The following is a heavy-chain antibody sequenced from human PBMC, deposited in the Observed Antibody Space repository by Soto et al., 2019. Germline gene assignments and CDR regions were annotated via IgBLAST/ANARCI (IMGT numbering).Heavy chain of an antibody. D-gene: IGHD3-22*01. CDR1: GFMFNNYA. J-gene: IGHJ4*02. Sequence: EVQLLASGGGLVQPGGSLRLSCAASGFMFNNYAMSWVRQAPGKGLEWVSTVSVSGGTTYYADSLKGRFTISRDNSKKTVYLQMNRLRADDTAIYYCAKGLYYYDSSGYRLFDYWGQGTLVTVSS. CDR2: VSVSGGTT. CDR3: AKGLYYYDSSGYRLFDY. V-gene: IGHV3-23*01.